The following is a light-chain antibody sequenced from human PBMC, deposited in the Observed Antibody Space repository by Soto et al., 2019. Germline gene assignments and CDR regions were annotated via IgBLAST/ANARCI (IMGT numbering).Light chain of an antibody. V-gene: IGKV1-12*01. Sequence: IQMPLSPSSVSASVGDRVTISCRASQGVSSWLAWYQQTPGKAPKLLISAASILQSGVPSRFSGSGSGTDFNFTIRGLQPEDFGTYYCQQGISFPLTFGGGTKVEIK. CDR3: QQGISFPLT. J-gene: IGKJ4*01. CDR1: QGVSSW. CDR2: AAS.